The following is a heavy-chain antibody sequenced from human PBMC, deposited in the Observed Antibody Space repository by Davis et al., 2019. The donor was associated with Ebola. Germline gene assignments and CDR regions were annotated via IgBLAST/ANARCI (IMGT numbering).Heavy chain of an antibody. CDR2: ISYDGSNK. J-gene: IGHJ4*02. CDR1: GFTFSSYA. D-gene: IGHD3-3*01. Sequence: PGGSLRLSCAASGFTFSSYAMHWVRQAPGKGLEWVAVISYDGSNKYYADSVKGRFTISRDNSKNTLYLQMNSLRAEDTAVYYCARDVSLEGGSPIDYWGQGTLVTVSS. CDR3: ARDVSLEGGSPIDY. V-gene: IGHV3-30-3*01.